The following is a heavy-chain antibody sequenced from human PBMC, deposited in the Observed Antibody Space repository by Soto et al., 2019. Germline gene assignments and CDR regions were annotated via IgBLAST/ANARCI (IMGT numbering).Heavy chain of an antibody. V-gene: IGHV3-7*05. Sequence: GGSLRLSCAASGFTFSSYWMSWVRQAPGKGLEWVANIKQDGSEKYYVDSVKGRFTISRDNAKNSLYLQMNSLRAEDTAVYYCARVPPVDSSGYYIDYWGQGTLVTVSS. CDR1: GFTFSSYW. CDR3: ARVPPVDSSGYYIDY. J-gene: IGHJ4*02. D-gene: IGHD3-22*01. CDR2: IKQDGSEK.